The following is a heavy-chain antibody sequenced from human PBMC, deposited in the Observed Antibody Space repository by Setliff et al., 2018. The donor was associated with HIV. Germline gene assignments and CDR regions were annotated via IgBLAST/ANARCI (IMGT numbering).Heavy chain of an antibody. D-gene: IGHD2-21*02. CDR2: IIPILGTA. CDR1: GGSFNTYT. V-gene: IGHV1-69*16. J-gene: IGHJ4*02. CDR3: ARYLFCGGDCYSGFDY. Sequence: SVKVSCKASGGSFNTYTITWLRQAPGQGLEWMGNIIPILGTANYAQKFQDRVTISTDESTSTAYMELSSLRSEDTAVYYCARYLFCGGDCYSGFDYWGQGTLVTVSS.